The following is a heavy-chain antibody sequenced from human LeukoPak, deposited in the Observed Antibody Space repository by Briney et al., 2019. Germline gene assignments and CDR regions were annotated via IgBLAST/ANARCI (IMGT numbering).Heavy chain of an antibody. J-gene: IGHJ4*02. Sequence: GGSLRLSCAASGFTFSSYWMYWVRQGPGKGPVWVSHINNDGTTTTYADAVKGRFTISRDNAKNSLYLQMNSLRVEDTAVYYCATEVEFYSNGFYGDYWGPGTLVTVSS. CDR3: ATEVEFYSNGFYGDY. CDR1: GFTFSSYW. V-gene: IGHV3-74*01. CDR2: INNDGTTT. D-gene: IGHD3-22*01.